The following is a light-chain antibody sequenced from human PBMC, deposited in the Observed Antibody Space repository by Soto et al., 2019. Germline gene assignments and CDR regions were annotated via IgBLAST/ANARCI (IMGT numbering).Light chain of an antibody. CDR2: DAS. J-gene: IGKJ2*01. V-gene: IGKV3-20*01. Sequence: EIVLTQSPGTLSLSPGERATLSCRASQSVSSSHLAWYQQKPGQAPRLLIFDASSRATGIPDRFSGSGSGTDSTLTISSLEPEDFALYYCHHYSTSPYTFGHRTNLEI. CDR3: HHYSTSPYT. CDR1: QSVSSSH.